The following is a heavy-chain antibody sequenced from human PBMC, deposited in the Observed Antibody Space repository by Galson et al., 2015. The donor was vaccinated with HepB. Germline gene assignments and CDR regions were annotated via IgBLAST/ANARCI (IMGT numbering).Heavy chain of an antibody. Sequence: QVQLQESGPGLVKPSETLSLTCAVYGGSFSGYYWSWIRQPPGKGLEWIGEINHSGSTNYNPSLKSRVTISVDTSKNQFSLKLSAVTAADTAVYYCARGRPGSGTIGLWYYGMDVWGQGTTVTVSS. D-gene: IGHD3-10*01. CDR2: INHSGST. J-gene: IGHJ6*02. CDR1: GGSFSGYY. V-gene: IGHV4-34*01. CDR3: ARGRPGSGTIGLWYYGMDV.